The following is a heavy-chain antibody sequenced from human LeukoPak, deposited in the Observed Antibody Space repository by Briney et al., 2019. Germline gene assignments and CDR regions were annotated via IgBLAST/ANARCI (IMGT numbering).Heavy chain of an antibody. J-gene: IGHJ4*02. D-gene: IGHD6-19*01. CDR2: IKHDGSEE. CDR1: GFTFSTYS. CDR3: ATSDSSGWYGSLDY. V-gene: IGHV3-7*03. Sequence: PGGSLRLSCAASGFTFSTYSVNWVRQAPGKGLEWVANIKHDGSEEYYVDSVVGRFTISRDNAKDALYLQMNSLRAEDTAVYYCATSDSSGWYGSLDYWGKGTLVTVSS.